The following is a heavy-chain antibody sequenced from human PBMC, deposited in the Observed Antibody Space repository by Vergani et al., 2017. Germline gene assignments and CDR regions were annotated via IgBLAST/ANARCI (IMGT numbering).Heavy chain of an antibody. Sequence: VHLLESGGGQVEAGGSLRLSCVASGFTFSNSAMSWVRQTSGKGLEWVAVISDDGGNKYYADSVKGRFTIYKDNTVDLLSLQKNSLRPDDTAVYYCVSWGRGDHGYFWSRLGPWGQGTRVSVSS. V-gene: IGHV3-30-3*01. CDR3: VSWGRGDHGYFWSRLGP. CDR2: ISDDGGNK. D-gene: IGHD7-27*01. CDR1: GFTFSNSA. J-gene: IGHJ5*02.